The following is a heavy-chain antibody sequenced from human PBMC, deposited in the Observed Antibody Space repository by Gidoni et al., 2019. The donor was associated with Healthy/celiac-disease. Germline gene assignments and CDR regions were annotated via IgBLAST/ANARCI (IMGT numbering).Heavy chain of an antibody. CDR2: IYYSGST. V-gene: IGHV4-39*01. Sequence: QLQLQESAPGLVKPSATLSLTCIVSGCSISSSTYYWGWIRQPPGKGLKWIGSIYYSGSTYYNQSLKSRVTISVDTSKNQFSMKLSSVTAADTAVYYCARNSGSYFTKDWGQGTLVTVSS. J-gene: IGHJ4*02. D-gene: IGHD1-26*01. CDR1: GCSISSSTYY. CDR3: ARNSGSYFTKD.